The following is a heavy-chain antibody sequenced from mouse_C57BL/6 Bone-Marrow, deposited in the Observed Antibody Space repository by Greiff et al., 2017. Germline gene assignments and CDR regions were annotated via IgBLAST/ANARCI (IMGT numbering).Heavy chain of an antibody. CDR2: IDPSDSYT. CDR1: GYTFTSYW. J-gene: IGHJ1*03. V-gene: IGHV1-69*01. Sequence: VQLQQPGAALVMPGASVKLSCKASGYTFTSYWMHWVKQRPGQGLEWIGEIDPSDSYTNYNQKFKGKSTLTVDKSSSTAYMQLSSLTSEDSAVYYCARDGSSFYWYFDVWGTGTTVTVSS. D-gene: IGHD1-1*01. CDR3: ARDGSSFYWYFDV.